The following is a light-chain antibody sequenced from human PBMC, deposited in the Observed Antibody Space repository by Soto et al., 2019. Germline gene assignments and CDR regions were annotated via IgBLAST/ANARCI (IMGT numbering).Light chain of an antibody. V-gene: IGKV1-9*01. CDR3: QQLSIYPLT. CDR1: QGMSSY. Sequence: IQLTQSPSSLSASVGDRVTLTCRASQGMSSYLAWYQQKPGKAPKLLIYVTSTLQTGVPSRFSGSRSGADFTLTISSLQPEDSVTYYCQQLSIYPLTFGGGTKVEIK. CDR2: VTS. J-gene: IGKJ4*01.